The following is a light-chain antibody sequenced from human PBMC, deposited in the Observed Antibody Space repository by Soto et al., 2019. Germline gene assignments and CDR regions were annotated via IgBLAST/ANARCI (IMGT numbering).Light chain of an antibody. CDR3: QQYDYSRT. Sequence: DIQMTQSPSTLSACVGDTVTITCRASQSVSDSWPWYQVKPGEAPKLLIFDVSHLETGVPSRCSGSGSGTEFRLTIRGLQPDDFATYYCQQYDYSRTFGQGTEV. V-gene: IGKV1-5*01. CDR2: DVS. J-gene: IGKJ1*01. CDR1: QSVSDS.